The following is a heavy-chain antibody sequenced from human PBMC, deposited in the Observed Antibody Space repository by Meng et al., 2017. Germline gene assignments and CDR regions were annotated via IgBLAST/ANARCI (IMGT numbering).Heavy chain of an antibody. CDR1: GFTFSSYA. Sequence: GESLKISCAASGFTFSSYAMSWVRQAPGKGLEWVSAISGSGGSTYYADSVKGRFTISRDNSKNTLYLQMNSLRAEDTAVYYCAKALWFGELSLDYWGQGTLGTVSS. V-gene: IGHV3-23*01. J-gene: IGHJ4*02. D-gene: IGHD3-10*01. CDR3: AKALWFGELSLDY. CDR2: ISGSGGST.